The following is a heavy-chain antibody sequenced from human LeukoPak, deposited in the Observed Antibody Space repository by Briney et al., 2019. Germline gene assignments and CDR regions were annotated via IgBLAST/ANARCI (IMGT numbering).Heavy chain of an antibody. CDR3: ARSGPLVATDAFDI. J-gene: IGHJ3*02. CDR2: ITSGSSYR. CDR1: GFTFSSYW. V-gene: IGHV3-21*06. Sequence: GGSLRLSCAASGFTFSSYWMHWVRQAPGKGLEWVSSITSGSSYRHYADSVKGRFTISRDNAKNSLYLQMNSLRAEDTAVYYCARSGPLVATDAFDIWGQGTMVTVSS. D-gene: IGHD5-12*01.